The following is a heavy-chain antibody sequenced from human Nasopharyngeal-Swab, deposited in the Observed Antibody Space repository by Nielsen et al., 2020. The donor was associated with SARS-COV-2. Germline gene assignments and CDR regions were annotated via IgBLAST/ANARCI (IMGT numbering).Heavy chain of an antibody. J-gene: IGHJ4*02. V-gene: IGHV1-46*01. Sequence: ASVKVSCKASGYTFTTYYIHWVRQAPGQGLKWMGRIDPNGGGIHYPQNFQGRVTLTRDTSTTTVYMELTSLGSEDTAMYFCAREWPGTTYFGSWGQGTLVTVSS. CDR2: IDPNGGGI. D-gene: IGHD1/OR15-1a*01. CDR1: GYTFTTYY. CDR3: AREWPGTTYFGS.